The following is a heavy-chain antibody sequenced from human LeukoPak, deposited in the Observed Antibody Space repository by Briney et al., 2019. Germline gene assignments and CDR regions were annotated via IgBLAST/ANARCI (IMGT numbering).Heavy chain of an antibody. CDR3: ARGLGVDY. V-gene: IGHV3-66*01. CDR1: GFTVSSNY. CDR2: INSGGAT. J-gene: IGHJ4*02. Sequence: GGSLRLSCAASGFTVSSNYMAWVRQAPGKGLEWVSFINSGGATYYADSVKGRFTISRDNSKNTLYLQMNSLRVEDTAVYYCARGLGVDYWGQGTLVTLS. D-gene: IGHD3-16*01.